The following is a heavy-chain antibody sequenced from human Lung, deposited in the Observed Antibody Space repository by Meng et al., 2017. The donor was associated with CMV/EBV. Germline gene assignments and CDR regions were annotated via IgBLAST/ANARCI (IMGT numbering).Heavy chain of an antibody. CDR2: IRGDGKDI. CDR3: AREAGTFPGGFDI. Sequence: GGSLRLXCVASEFTFGSHWIHWVRQAPGKGLVWVSHIRGDGKDIGYAGSVKGRFTISRDNAKNTAYLQMNSLRAEDTAVYYCAREAGTFPGGFDIWGQGTTVTVSS. V-gene: IGHV3-74*01. J-gene: IGHJ6*02. CDR1: EFTFGSHW. D-gene: IGHD1-14*01.